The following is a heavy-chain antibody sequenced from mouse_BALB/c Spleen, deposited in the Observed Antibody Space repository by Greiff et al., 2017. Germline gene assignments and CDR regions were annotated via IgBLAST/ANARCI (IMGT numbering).Heavy chain of an antibody. CDR3: NPYGLYAMDY. CDR1: GFNIKDYY. D-gene: IGHD2-10*02. J-gene: IGHJ4*01. Sequence: EVKLQESGAELVRSGASVKLSCTASGFNIKDYYMHWVKQRPEQGLEWIGWIDPENGDTEYAPKFQGKATMTADTSSNTAYLQLSSLTSEDTAVYYCNPYGLYAMDYWGQGTSVTVSS. CDR2: IDPENGDT. V-gene: IGHV14-4*02.